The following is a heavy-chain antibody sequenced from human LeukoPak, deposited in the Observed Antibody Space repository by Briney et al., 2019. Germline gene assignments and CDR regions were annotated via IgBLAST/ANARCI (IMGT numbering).Heavy chain of an antibody. CDR1: GYTFTSYG. Sequence: ASVKVSCKASGYTFTSYGISWVRQAPGQGLEWMGWISAYNGNTNYAQKLQGRVTMTTDTSTSTAYMELRSLRSDDTAVYYCARDYYDSSGYYYASSPPLDYWGQGTLVTVSS. J-gene: IGHJ4*02. CDR2: ISAYNGNT. D-gene: IGHD3-22*01. V-gene: IGHV1-18*01. CDR3: ARDYYDSSGYYYASSPPLDY.